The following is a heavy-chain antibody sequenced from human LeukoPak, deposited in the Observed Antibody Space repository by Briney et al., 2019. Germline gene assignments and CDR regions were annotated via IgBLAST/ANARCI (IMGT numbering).Heavy chain of an antibody. J-gene: IGHJ4*02. D-gene: IGHD6-19*01. V-gene: IGHV3-30*02. CDR1: GFTFSSSD. CDR3: ARPSYSSGWSFFDY. CDR2: IRYDGNNK. Sequence: PGGSLRLSCAASGFTFSSSDMHWVRQAPGKGLEWVAFIRYDGNNKYYADSVKGRFTISRDNSKNTLYLQMNSLRGEDTAVYYCARPSYSSGWSFFDYWGQGTLVTVSS.